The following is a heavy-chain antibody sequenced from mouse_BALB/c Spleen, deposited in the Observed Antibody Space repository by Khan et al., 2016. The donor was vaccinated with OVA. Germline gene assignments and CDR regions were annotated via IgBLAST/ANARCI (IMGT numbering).Heavy chain of an antibody. CDR2: ISSGSGTI. CDR3: ATDGNDYAMDY. CDR1: GFTFSSLG. Sequence: EVELVESGGGLVQPGGSRKLSCAASGFTFSSLGMHWVRQAPERGLEWVAYISSGSGTIYYADTLKGRFTISTDNPNNTPFLQMTSLRSEDTDMYYCATDGNDYAMDYWGQGTAVTVSS. D-gene: IGHD2-1*01. V-gene: IGHV5-17*02. J-gene: IGHJ4*01.